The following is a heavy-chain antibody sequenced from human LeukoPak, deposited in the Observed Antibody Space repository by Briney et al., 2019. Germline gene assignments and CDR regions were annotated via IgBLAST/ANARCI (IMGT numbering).Heavy chain of an antibody. CDR1: GGSISSSYYY. Sequence: SETLSLTCTVSGGSISSSYYYWGWIRQPPGKGLEWIGYIYYSGSTNYNPSLKSRVTISVDTSKNQFSLKLSSVTAADTAVYYCAGARTFGVVNFDYWGQGTLVTVSS. CDR2: IYYSGST. J-gene: IGHJ4*02. D-gene: IGHD3-3*01. V-gene: IGHV4-61*05. CDR3: AGARTFGVVNFDY.